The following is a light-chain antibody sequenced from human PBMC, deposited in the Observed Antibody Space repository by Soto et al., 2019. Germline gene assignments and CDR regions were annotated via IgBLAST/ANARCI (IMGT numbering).Light chain of an antibody. CDR3: SSYTGGNPLYV. V-gene: IGLV2-14*01. J-gene: IGLJ1*01. CDR2: DLS. Sequence: QSAPTQPASVSGPPGQSVTISCPGTNTDVGDYTYVSWYQHHPGKAPRLLIYDLSSRPSGVSNRFSESKSGNTASLTITGLQAEDDADYYCSSYTGGNPLYVLGTGTKVTVL. CDR1: NTDVGDYTY.